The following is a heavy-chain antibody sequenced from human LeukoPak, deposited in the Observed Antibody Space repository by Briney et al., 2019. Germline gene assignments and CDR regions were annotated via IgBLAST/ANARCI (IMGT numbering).Heavy chain of an antibody. V-gene: IGHV1-2*02. CDR2: INPNSGGK. Sequence: GASVTVSCKASGYTFTGYYLHWVRQAPGQGLDWMGWINPNSGGKTYAQNFKGRVTMTWDTSISTAYMELSRLRSDDTAVYYCAREWELLRKYLYHWGQGTLVTVSS. D-gene: IGHD1-26*01. CDR1: GYTFTGYY. J-gene: IGHJ1*01. CDR3: AREWELLRKYLYH.